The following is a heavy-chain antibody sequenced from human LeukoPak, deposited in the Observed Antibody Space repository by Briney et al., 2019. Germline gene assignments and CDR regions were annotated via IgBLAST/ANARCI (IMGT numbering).Heavy chain of an antibody. D-gene: IGHD3-22*01. CDR1: GGTFSSYA. J-gene: IGHJ4*02. CDR2: IIPILAIA. V-gene: IGHV1-69*04. Sequence: ASVKVSCKASGGTFSSYAISWVRQAPGQGLEWMGRIIPILAIANYAQKFQGRVTITADKSTSTAYMELSSLRSKDTAVYYCARDDSSDFDYWGQGTLVAVSS. CDR3: ARDDSSDFDY.